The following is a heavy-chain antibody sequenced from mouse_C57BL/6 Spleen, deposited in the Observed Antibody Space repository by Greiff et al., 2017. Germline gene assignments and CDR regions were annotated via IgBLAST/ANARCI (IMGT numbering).Heavy chain of an antibody. CDR2: IDPSDSYT. D-gene: IGHD4-1*01. CDR1: GYTFTSYW. V-gene: IGHV1-69*01. J-gene: IGHJ2*01. Sequence: QVQLQQPGAELVMPGASVKLSCKASGYTFTSYWMHWVKQRPGQGLEWIGEIDPSDSYTNYNQKFKGKSTLTVDKSSSTASMQLSSLTSEDSAVYYGARWGGKNWDDYFDYWGQGTTLTVSS. CDR3: ARWGGKNWDDYFDY.